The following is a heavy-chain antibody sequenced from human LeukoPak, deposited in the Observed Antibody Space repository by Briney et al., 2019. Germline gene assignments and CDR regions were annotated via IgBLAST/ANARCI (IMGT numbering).Heavy chain of an antibody. CDR3: ARRGVATIRKWFDP. Sequence: VASVKVSCKASGYTFTSYDINWVRQATGQGLEWMGWMNPNSGNTGYAQKFQGRVTITRNTSISTAFMELSSLRSEDTAVYYCARRGVATIRKWFDPWGQGTLVTVSS. D-gene: IGHD5-24*01. V-gene: IGHV1-8*03. CDR2: MNPNSGNT. J-gene: IGHJ5*02. CDR1: GYTFTSYD.